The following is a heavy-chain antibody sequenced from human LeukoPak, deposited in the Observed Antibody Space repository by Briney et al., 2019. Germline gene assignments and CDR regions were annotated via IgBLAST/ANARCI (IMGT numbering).Heavy chain of an antibody. Sequence: SETLSLTRTVSGGSISSGDYYWSWIRQPPGKGLEWIGYIYYSGSTYYNPSLKSRVTISVDTSKNQFSLKLSSVTAADTAVYYCARDGYYYGSGSNDFFYYYGMDVWGQGTTVTVSS. J-gene: IGHJ6*02. CDR1: GGSISSGDYY. CDR2: IYYSGST. D-gene: IGHD3-10*01. CDR3: ARDGYYYGSGSNDFFYYYGMDV. V-gene: IGHV4-30-4*01.